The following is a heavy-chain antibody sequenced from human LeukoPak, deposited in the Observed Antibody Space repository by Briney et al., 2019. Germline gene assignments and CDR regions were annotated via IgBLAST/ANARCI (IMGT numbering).Heavy chain of an antibody. CDR1: GFTFSSYG. V-gene: IGHV3-30*18. J-gene: IGHJ6*03. CDR3: AKEEDYYYYMDV. CDR2: ISYDGSNK. Sequence: GGSLRLSCGASGFTFSSYGMHWVRQAPGKGLEWVAVISYDGSNKYYADSVKGRFTISRDNSKNTLYLQMNSLRAEDTAVYYCAKEEDYYYYMDVWGKGTTVTVSS.